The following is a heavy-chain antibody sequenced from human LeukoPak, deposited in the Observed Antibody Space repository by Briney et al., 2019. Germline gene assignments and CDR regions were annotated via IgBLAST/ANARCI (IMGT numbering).Heavy chain of an antibody. J-gene: IGHJ4*02. CDR1: GFTFSSYS. CDR3: ARGLRAVRGVQFDY. Sequence: GGSLRLSCAASGFTFSSYSMNRVRQAPGKGLEWVSSISSSSSYIYYADSVKGRFTISRDNAKNSLYPQMNSLRAEDTAVYYCARGLRAVRGVQFDYWGQGTLVTVSS. D-gene: IGHD3-10*01. V-gene: IGHV3-21*01. CDR2: ISSSSSYI.